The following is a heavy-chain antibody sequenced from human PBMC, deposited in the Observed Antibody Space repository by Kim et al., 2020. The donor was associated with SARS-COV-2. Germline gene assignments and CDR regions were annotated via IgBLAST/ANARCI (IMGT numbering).Heavy chain of an antibody. D-gene: IGHD6-13*01. V-gene: IGHV4-39*01. CDR3: ARFTGVTASSLLDS. J-gene: IGHJ4*02. CDR1: GGSISGYW. Sequence: SETLSLTCTVSGGSISGYWWGWIRQPPGKGLEWIGINDYSGRAYYNPSLKSRVSISVDTSQSQFSLRLTSVTAADTAVYSCARFTGVTASSLLDSWGQGTLVIVSS. CDR2: NDYSGRA.